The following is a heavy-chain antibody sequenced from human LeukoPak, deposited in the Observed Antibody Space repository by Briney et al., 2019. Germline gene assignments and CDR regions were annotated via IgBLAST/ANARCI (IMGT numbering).Heavy chain of an antibody. D-gene: IGHD3-3*01. CDR2: IYSSGNT. CDR3: ARHSGLRSPFDP. J-gene: IGHJ5*02. CDR1: GGSISTTNYY. V-gene: IGHV4-39*01. Sequence: PSETLSLTCTVSGGSISTTNYYWGWIRQPPGRDLEWIVSIYSSGNTYYNPSLESRVTISVDTSKNQLSLKLTSATAADTSVYYCARHSGLRSPFDPGGQGTRVTVLS.